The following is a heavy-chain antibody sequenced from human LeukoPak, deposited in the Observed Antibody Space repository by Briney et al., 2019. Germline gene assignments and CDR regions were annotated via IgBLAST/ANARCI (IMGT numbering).Heavy chain of an antibody. J-gene: IGHJ1*01. D-gene: IGHD6-13*01. CDR3: ATPAAGPGAEYSLY. CDR2: IDFTSRYI. CDR1: GFTFSSYS. V-gene: IGHV3-21*01. Sequence: GGSLRLSCAASGFTFSSYSMDWVRQAPGKGLEWVSSIDFTSRYIYNADSVKGRFTTSRDNAKNSLDLQMNSLKVEDTAVYYCATPAAGPGAEYSLYWGQGTLVIVSS.